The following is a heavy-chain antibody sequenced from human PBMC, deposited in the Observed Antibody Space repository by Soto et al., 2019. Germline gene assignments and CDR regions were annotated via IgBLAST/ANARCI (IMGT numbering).Heavy chain of an antibody. D-gene: IGHD2-8*01. J-gene: IGHJ4*02. Sequence: SVKVSCKVSGYTLTELSMHWVRQAPGKGLEWMGGFDPEDGETIYAQKFQGRVTMTEDTSTDTAYMELSSLRSEDTAVYYCATGGYCTNGVCYAPLPHDYWGQGTLVTVSS. CDR3: ATGGYCTNGVCYAPLPHDY. V-gene: IGHV1-24*01. CDR1: GYTLTELS. CDR2: FDPEDGET.